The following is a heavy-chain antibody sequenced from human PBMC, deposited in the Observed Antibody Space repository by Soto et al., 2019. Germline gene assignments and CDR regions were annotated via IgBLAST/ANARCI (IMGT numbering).Heavy chain of an antibody. CDR1: AFTFSAYW. CDR2: ISDDGSTA. V-gene: IGHV3-74*01. D-gene: IGHD1-1*01. J-gene: IGHJ4*02. Sequence: GSLRLSCAVSAFTFSAYWMHWVRQVPGKGLTWVSRISDDGSTATYADSVKGRFVISRDNAKNSLYLEMNTLRADDSGLYYCARGPRVSSTGTGAHWGRGTLVTVSS. CDR3: ARGPRVSSTGTGAH.